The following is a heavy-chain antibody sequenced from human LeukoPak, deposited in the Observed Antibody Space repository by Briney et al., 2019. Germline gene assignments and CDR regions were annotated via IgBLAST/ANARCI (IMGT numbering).Heavy chain of an antibody. CDR2: IYSGGRT. J-gene: IGHJ1*01. D-gene: IGHD3-22*01. Sequence: GGSLRLSCAASGFTVIRNYMSWVRQAPGKGLEWVSVIYSGGRTYYADSVKGRFTISRDNSKNTLYLQMNTLRAEDTAVYYCARGGGVVALQRWGQGTLVTVPS. V-gene: IGHV3-66*01. CDR3: ARGGGVVALQR. CDR1: GFTVIRNY.